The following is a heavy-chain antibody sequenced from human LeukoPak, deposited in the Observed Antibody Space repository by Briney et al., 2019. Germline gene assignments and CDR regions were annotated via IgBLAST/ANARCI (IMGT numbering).Heavy chain of an antibody. CDR3: AKRIQSAMAMGY. CDR1: GFTFSSYA. D-gene: IGHD5-18*01. CDR2: ISGSGIST. Sequence: GGSLRLSCAASGFTFSSYAMNWVRQAPGKGLEWVSHISGSGISTYYADSVKGRFTISRDNSKNTLYLQMNSLRAEDTAVYYCAKRIQSAMAMGYWGQGTLVTVSS. J-gene: IGHJ4*02. V-gene: IGHV3-23*01.